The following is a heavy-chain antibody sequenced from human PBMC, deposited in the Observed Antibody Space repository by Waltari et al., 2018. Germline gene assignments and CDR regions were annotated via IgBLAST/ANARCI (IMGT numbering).Heavy chain of an antibody. CDR1: GYTLTELS. CDR2: FDPEAGET. D-gene: IGHD6-19*01. CDR3: ATASSGWKHYYYYGMDV. Sequence: QVQLVQSGAEVKKPGASVKVSCKVSGYTLTELSMHWVRQAPGKGLEWMGGFDPEAGETIYAQKFQGRVTMTEDTATDTAYMELSSLRSEDTAVYYCATASSGWKHYYYYGMDVWGQGTTVTVSS. J-gene: IGHJ6*02. V-gene: IGHV1-24*01.